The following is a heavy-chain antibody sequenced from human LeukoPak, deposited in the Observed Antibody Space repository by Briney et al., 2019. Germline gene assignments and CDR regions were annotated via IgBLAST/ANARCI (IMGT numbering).Heavy chain of an antibody. CDR2: INPNSGGA. Sequence: ASVKVSCKASGYIFTDYYIHWVRQAPGQGLDWMGWINPNSGGAHFAQKFQGRVTMTSDTSISTGYMEMSSLRSDDTAVYYCARGNIPDAFHIWGQGTRVTVSS. D-gene: IGHD2-2*02. CDR3: ARGNIPDAFHI. J-gene: IGHJ3*02. V-gene: IGHV1-2*02. CDR1: GYIFTDYY.